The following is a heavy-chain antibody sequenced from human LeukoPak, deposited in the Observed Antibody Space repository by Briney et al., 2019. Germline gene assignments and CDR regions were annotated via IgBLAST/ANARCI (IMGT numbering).Heavy chain of an antibody. D-gene: IGHD3-10*01. J-gene: IGHJ4*02. CDR1: GYSFTSYW. CDR3: ARRRGSGSYSSTHFDY. V-gene: IGHV5-51*01. CDR2: IYPGDSDT. Sequence: GESLKISCKGSGYSFTSYWIGWVRQMPGKGLEWMGIIYPGDSDTRYSPSFKGQVTISADKSISTAYLQWSSLKASDTDMYYCARRRGSGSYSSTHFDYWGQGTLVTVSS.